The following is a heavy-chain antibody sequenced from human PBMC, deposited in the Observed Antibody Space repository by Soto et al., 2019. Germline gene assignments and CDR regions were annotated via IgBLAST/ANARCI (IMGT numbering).Heavy chain of an antibody. CDR1: SDSISRYY. CDR2: TDYSGNT. J-gene: IGHJ4*02. D-gene: IGHD6-19*01. V-gene: IGHV4-59*08. CDR3: ARAVGDPLYYLDY. Sequence: QVQLQESGPGLVRPSATLSLTCTVSSDSISRYYWIWIRQSPGKGLEWIGYTDYSGNTNYNPSLKSRVTISGDTSKNQFSLRLSSVTAADTAVYYCARAVGDPLYYLDYWGQGTLVTVSS.